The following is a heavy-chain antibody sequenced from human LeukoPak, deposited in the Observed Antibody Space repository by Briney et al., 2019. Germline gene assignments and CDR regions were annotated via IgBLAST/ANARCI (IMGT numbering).Heavy chain of an antibody. V-gene: IGHV4-30-2*01. Sequence: PSQTLSLTCAVTGGSISGGGCYWSWIRQPPGKGLEWIGYIYHSGSTYYNPSLKSRVTISVDRSKNQFSLKLSSVTAADTAVYYCARSAEQQLARPGYSQHWGQGILVTVSS. CDR3: ARSAEQQLARPGYSQH. CDR2: IYHSGST. D-gene: IGHD6-13*01. J-gene: IGHJ1*01. CDR1: GGSISGGGCY.